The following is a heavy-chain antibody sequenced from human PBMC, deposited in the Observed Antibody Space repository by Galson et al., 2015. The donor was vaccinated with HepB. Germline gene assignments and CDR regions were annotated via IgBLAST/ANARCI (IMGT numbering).Heavy chain of an antibody. D-gene: IGHD2-21*01. V-gene: IGHV3-33*01. J-gene: IGHJ4*02. CDR3: ARSGGCGNECYDFDY. Sequence: SLRLSCAASGFSFSKNGMHWVRQAPGKGLEWVAMIFFDGSYEYYADSVKGRFTISRDNSKNTLYLQMNSLRAEDTAVYYCARSGGCGNECYDFDYWGQGALVTVSS. CDR1: GFSFSKNG. CDR2: IFFDGSYE.